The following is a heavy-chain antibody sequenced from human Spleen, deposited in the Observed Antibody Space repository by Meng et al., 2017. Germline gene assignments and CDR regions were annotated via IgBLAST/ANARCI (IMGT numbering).Heavy chain of an antibody. CDR1: GFTFSTYS. J-gene: IGHJ4*02. Sequence: ESLKISCGASGFTFSTYSMNWVRQAPGKGLEWVSSISSLSNYIYYADSVKGRFTISRDNAKNSLYLQMNSLRPEDTALYYCAKGAIAVAGSEFDYWGQGTVVTVSS. CDR3: AKGAIAVAGSEFDY. V-gene: IGHV3-21*04. D-gene: IGHD6-19*01. CDR2: ISSLSNYI.